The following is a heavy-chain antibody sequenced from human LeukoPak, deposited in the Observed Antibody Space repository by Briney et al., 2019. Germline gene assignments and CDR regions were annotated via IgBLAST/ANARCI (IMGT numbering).Heavy chain of an antibody. CDR3: ARDGVVPAAMGEEKAFDI. CDR2: INTDGSST. CDR1: GFTFSSYW. D-gene: IGHD2-2*01. Sequence: GGSLRLSCAASGFTFSSYWMHWVRHAPGKGLVWVSRINTDGSSTSYADSVKGRFTISRDNAKNTLYLQMNSLRAEDTAVYYCARDGVVPAAMGEEKAFDIWGQGTMVTVSS. J-gene: IGHJ3*02. V-gene: IGHV3-74*01.